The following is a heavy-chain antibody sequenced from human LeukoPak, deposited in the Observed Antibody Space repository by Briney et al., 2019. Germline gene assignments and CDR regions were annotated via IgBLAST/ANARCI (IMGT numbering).Heavy chain of an antibody. CDR1: GGTFSSYA. V-gene: IGHV1-69*13. J-gene: IGHJ4*02. Sequence: ASVKVSCKASGGTFSSYAISWVRQAPGQGLEWMGGIIPIFGTANYAQKFQGRVTITADESTSTAYMELSSLRSEDTAVYYCARDGGYSYGYGTQWSFDHWGQGTLVTVSS. D-gene: IGHD5-18*01. CDR2: IIPIFGTA. CDR3: ARDGGYSYGYGTQWSFDH.